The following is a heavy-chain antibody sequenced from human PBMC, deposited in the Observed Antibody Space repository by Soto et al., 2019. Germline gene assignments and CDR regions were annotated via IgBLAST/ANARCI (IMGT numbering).Heavy chain of an antibody. CDR3: AKGRVPGGQADYYGMDV. D-gene: IGHD1-1*01. Sequence: GGSLRLSCAASGFTFSNYGMHWVRQAPGKGLEWVAVIWYDGSNKYYADSVKGRFTISRDNSKNTLYLQMNSLRAEDTAVYYCAKGRVPGGQADYYGMDVWGQGTTVTVSS. CDR1: GFTFSNYG. V-gene: IGHV3-30*02. J-gene: IGHJ6*02. CDR2: IWYDGSNK.